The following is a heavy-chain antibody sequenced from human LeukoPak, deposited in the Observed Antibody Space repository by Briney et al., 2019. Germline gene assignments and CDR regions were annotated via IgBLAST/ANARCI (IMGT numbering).Heavy chain of an antibody. Sequence: PSETLSLTCTVSGGSISSYYWSWIRQPPGKGLEWIGYIYYSGSTNYNPSLKSRVTISADTSKNQFSLKLSSVTAADTAVYYCARDCGDGYDYYCGMDVWGQGTTVTVSS. CDR1: GGSISSYY. D-gene: IGHD5-24*01. J-gene: IGHJ6*02. CDR3: ARDCGDGYDYYCGMDV. CDR2: IYYSGST. V-gene: IGHV4-59*01.